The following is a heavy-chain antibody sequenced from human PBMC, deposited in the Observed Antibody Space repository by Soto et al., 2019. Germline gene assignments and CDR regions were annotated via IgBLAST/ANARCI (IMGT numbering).Heavy chain of an antibody. J-gene: IGHJ4*02. V-gene: IGHV3-7*03. CDR2: IKTDASEK. Sequence: GGSLRLSCAASGFTLRSYWMSWVRQAPGKGLEWLATIKTDASEKKYVDSVKGRFTVSRDNAKNSLYLQMNSLRAEDTAVYYCARDKEEPRKPYSMWLRYYFDYWGQGTLVTVSS. CDR3: ARDKEEPRKPYSMWLRYYFDY. D-gene: IGHD5-12*01. CDR1: GFTLRSYW.